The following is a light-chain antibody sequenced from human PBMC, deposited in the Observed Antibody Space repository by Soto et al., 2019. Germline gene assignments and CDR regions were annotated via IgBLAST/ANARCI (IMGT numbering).Light chain of an antibody. CDR1: QDIRNF. V-gene: IGKV1-27*01. J-gene: IGKJ3*01. Sequence: DIQMTQSPTSLSASVGDRVTITCRASQDIRNFVAWYQQKPGKAPKLLIYAAYTLQSGVPSRFSGSGSGTAFTLTINSLQPADVATYSCQKYSSVPVFGPGTKVEIK. CDR2: AAY. CDR3: QKYSSVPV.